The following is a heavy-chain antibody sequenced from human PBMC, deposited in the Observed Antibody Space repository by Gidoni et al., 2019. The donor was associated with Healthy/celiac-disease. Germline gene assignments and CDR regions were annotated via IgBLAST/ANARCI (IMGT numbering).Heavy chain of an antibody. CDR1: GFTFSRYS. CDR3: ARGLTGYYFDYFDY. CDR2: ISSSSSYI. Sequence: EVQLVESGGGLVKPGGSLRLSCAASGFTFSRYSMNLVRQAPGKGLEWVSSISSSSSYIYYADSVKGRFTISRDNAKNSLYLQMNSLRAEDTAVYYCARGLTGYYFDYFDYWGQGTLVTVSS. J-gene: IGHJ4*02. V-gene: IGHV3-21*01. D-gene: IGHD3-9*01.